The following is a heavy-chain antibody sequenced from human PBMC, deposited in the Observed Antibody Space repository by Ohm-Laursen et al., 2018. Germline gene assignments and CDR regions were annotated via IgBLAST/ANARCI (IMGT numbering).Heavy chain of an antibody. CDR2: ISGSGGST. V-gene: IGHV3-23*01. CDR3: AKDLGGELLFGGDY. CDR1: GFTFSSYA. Sequence: SLSLSCTASGFTFSSYAMSWVRQAPGKGLEWVSAISGSGGSTYYADSVKGRFTISRDNSKNTLYLQMNSLRAEDTAVYYCAKDLGGELLFGGDYWGQGTLVTVSS. D-gene: IGHD1-26*01. J-gene: IGHJ4*02.